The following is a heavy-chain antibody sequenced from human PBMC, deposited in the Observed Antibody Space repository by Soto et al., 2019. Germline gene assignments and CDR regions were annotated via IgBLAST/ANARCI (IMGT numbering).Heavy chain of an antibody. CDR3: ARGRLTYYYYGLDV. CDR2: ISSSGSFT. J-gene: IGHJ6*02. CDR1: GFTFSDHY. D-gene: IGHD3-10*01. V-gene: IGHV3-11*06. Sequence: QVQLVESGGGLVRPGVPLRLSCAASGFTFSDHYMSWIRQAPGKGLEGISYISSSGSFTNYADSVKGRFTISRDNGKKSLYLQMNNLTAEDTALYYCARGRLTYYYYGLDVWGQGTTVTVS.